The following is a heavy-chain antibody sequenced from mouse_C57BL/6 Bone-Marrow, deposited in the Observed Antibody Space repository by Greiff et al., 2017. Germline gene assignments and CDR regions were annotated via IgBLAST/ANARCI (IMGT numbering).Heavy chain of an antibody. D-gene: IGHD2-5*01. CDR3: LYSNFFAY. J-gene: IGHJ3*01. CDR1: GFNINDDY. V-gene: IGHV14-4*01. Sequence: VQLQQSGAELVRPGASVKLSCTASGFNINDDYMHWVKQRPEQGLEWIGWIDPANGDTEYASKFQGKATITADSSSNTAYLQLSSLTSEDTTVYYCLYSNFFAYGGQGTLVTVSA. CDR2: IDPANGDT.